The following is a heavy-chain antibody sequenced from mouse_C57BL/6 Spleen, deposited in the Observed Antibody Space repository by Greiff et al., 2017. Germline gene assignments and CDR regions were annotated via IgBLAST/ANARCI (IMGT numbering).Heavy chain of an antibody. CDR3: ARQPKLGPYYAMDY. Sequence: QVQLQQPGAELVMPGASVKLSCKASGYTFTSYWMHWVKQRPGQGLEWIGEIDPSDSYTNYNQKFKGKSTLTVDKSSSPAYMQLSSLTSEDAAVYYCARQPKLGPYYAMDYWGQGTSVTVSS. J-gene: IGHJ4*01. CDR1: GYTFTSYW. CDR2: IDPSDSYT. D-gene: IGHD4-1*01. V-gene: IGHV1-69*01.